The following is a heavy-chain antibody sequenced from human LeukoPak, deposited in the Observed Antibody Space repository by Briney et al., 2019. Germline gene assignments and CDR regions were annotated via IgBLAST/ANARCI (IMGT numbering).Heavy chain of an antibody. V-gene: IGHV1-2*02. D-gene: IGHD2-21*02. Sequence: GASVKVSCKASGYTFTGYYMHWVRQAPGQGLEWMGWINPNSGGTNYAQKFQGRVTMTRDTSISTAYMELSRLRSDDTAVYYCASSVVVTAIPNGMDVWGQGTTVTVSS. CDR1: GYTFTGYY. J-gene: IGHJ6*02. CDR2: INPNSGGT. CDR3: ASSVVVTAIPNGMDV.